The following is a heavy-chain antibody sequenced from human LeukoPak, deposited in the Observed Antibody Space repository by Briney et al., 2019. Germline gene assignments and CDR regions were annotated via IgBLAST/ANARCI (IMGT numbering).Heavy chain of an antibody. Sequence: AGGSLRLSCAASGFTVSSNYMSWVRQAPGKGLEWVSVIYSGGSTYYADSVKGRFTISRDNSKNTLYLQMNSLRAEDTAVYYCARAMADAFDIWGQGTMVTVSS. CDR1: GFTVSSNY. CDR3: ARAMADAFDI. CDR2: IYSGGST. V-gene: IGHV3-66*01. D-gene: IGHD3-10*01. J-gene: IGHJ3*02.